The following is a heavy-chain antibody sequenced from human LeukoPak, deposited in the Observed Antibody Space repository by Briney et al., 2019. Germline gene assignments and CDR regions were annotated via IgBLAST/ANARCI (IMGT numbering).Heavy chain of an antibody. CDR2: INAGNGNT. Sequence: ASVKVSCKASGYTFTSYAMHWVRQAPGQRLEWMGWINAGNGNTKYSQKFQGRVTTTRDTSASTAYMELSSLRSEDTAVYYCARGYCSSTSRSSEFDPWGQGTLVTVSS. CDR3: ARGYCSSTSRSSEFDP. D-gene: IGHD2-2*01. J-gene: IGHJ5*02. CDR1: GYTFTSYA. V-gene: IGHV1-3*01.